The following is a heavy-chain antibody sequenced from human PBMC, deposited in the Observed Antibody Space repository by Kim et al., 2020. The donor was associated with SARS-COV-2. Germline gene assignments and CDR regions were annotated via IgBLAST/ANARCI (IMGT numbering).Heavy chain of an antibody. CDR1: GGSFSGYY. J-gene: IGHJ5*02. V-gene: IGHV4-34*01. Sequence: SETLSLTCAVYGGSFSGYYWSWIRQPPGKGLEWIGDINHSGSTNYNPSLKSRVTISVDTSKNQFSLKLSSVTAADTAVYYCARGLRRSRPLLITIFYSQNWFDPWGQGTLVTVSS. CDR3: ARGLRRSRPLLITIFYSQNWFDP. D-gene: IGHD3-3*01. CDR2: INHSGST.